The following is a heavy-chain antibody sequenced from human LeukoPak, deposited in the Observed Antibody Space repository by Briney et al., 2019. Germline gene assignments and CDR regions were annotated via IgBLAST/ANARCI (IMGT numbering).Heavy chain of an antibody. V-gene: IGHV4-61*02. CDR2: IYTSGST. CDR3: ARVAAGIGFFQH. J-gene: IGHJ1*01. CDR1: GGSISSGSYY. Sequence: SQTLSLTCTVSGGSISSGSYYWSWIRQPAGKGLEWIGRIYTSGSTNYNPSLKSRVTMSVDTSKNQFSLKLSSVTAADTAVYYCARVAAGIGFFQHWGQGTLVTVSS. D-gene: IGHD6-13*01.